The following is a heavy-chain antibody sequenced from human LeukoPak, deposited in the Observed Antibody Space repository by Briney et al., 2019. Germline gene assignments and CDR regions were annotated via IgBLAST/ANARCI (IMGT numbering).Heavy chain of an antibody. CDR3: ARNAYGAQTPSDV. V-gene: IGHV1-69*13. CDR2: IIPIFGTA. J-gene: IGHJ6*02. Sequence: SVKVSCKASGGTFSSYAISWVRQAPGQGLEWMGGIIPIFGTANFAQKFQGRVTITADESTSTAYMELSSLRSEDTAVYYCARNAYGAQTPSDVWGQGTTVTVSS. CDR1: GGTFSSYA. D-gene: IGHD4-17*01.